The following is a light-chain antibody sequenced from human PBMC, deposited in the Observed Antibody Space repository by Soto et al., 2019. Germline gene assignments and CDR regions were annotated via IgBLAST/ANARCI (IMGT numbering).Light chain of an antibody. CDR3: QQSYSSPFT. CDR2: GAS. V-gene: IGKV1-39*01. Sequence: DIQMTQSPSSLSASVGDRVAITCRATQSISDYLNWYQQKPGKALKLLIYGASNLQSGVPSRFSGSGSGTDFTLTISDLQPEDFAIYYCQQSYSSPFTFGPGTKVDVK. J-gene: IGKJ3*01. CDR1: QSISDY.